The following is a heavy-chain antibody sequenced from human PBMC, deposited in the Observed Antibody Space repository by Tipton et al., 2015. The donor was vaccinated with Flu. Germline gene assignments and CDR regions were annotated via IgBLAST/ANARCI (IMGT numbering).Heavy chain of an antibody. CDR3: ARDLRGYSGYTGGDAFDL. D-gene: IGHD5-12*01. V-gene: IGHV4-59*12. J-gene: IGHJ3*01. CDR1: GGSISSYY. CDR2: IYYSGSA. Sequence: LRLSCTVSGGSISSYYWSWIRQPPGKGLEWIGYIYYSGSANYDASLESRVTMSRDTSKNHFSLRLSSATAADTALYYCARDLRGYSGYTGGDAFDLWGPGIMVTVSS.